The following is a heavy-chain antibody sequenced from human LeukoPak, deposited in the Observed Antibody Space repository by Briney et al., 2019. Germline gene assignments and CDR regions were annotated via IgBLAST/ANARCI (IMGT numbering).Heavy chain of an antibody. D-gene: IGHD3-3*01. Sequence: PSETLSLTCAVYGGSFSGYYWSWIRQPPGKGLEWIGEINHSGSTNYNPSLKSRVTISVDTSKNQFSLKLSSVTAADTAVYYCARGGAFGVVIMPPGLWFDPWGQGTLVTVSS. J-gene: IGHJ5*02. CDR1: GGSFSGYY. V-gene: IGHV4-34*01. CDR3: ARGGAFGVVIMPPGLWFDP. CDR2: INHSGST.